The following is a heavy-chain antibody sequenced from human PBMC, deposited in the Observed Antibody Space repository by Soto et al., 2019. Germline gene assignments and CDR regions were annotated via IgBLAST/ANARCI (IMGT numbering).Heavy chain of an antibody. CDR3: ARGVGYYYDSSGYYPLDY. Sequence: ASVKVSCKASGYTFTSYGISWVRQAPGQGLEWMGWISAYNSNTNYAQKLQGRVTMTTDTSTSTAYMELRSLRSDDTALYYFARGVGYYYDSSGYYPLDYWGQGTLVTVSS. J-gene: IGHJ4*02. CDR1: GYTFTSYG. D-gene: IGHD3-22*01. V-gene: IGHV1-18*01. CDR2: ISAYNSNT.